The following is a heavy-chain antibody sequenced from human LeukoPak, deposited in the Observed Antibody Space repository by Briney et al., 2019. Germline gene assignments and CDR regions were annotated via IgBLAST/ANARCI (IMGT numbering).Heavy chain of an antibody. CDR1: GFTFDDYG. CDR3: ASSYSSAWYSRWIDY. J-gene: IGHJ4*02. CDR2: INWNGGST. Sequence: GGSLRLSCAASGFTFDDYGMSWVRQAPGKGLEWVSGINWNGGSTGYADSVKGRFTISRDNAKNSLYLQMNSLRAEDTAVYYCASSYSSAWYSRWIDYWGQGPLVTVSS. V-gene: IGHV3-20*04. D-gene: IGHD6-19*01.